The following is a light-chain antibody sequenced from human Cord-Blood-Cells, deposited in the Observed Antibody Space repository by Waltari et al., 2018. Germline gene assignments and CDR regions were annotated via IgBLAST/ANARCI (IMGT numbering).Light chain of an antibody. J-gene: IGLJ1*01. V-gene: IGLV2-23*01. Sequence: QSALTQPASVSGSPGQSITISCTGTSSDVGSYNLVSWYQQHPGKAPKLRIYEGSKRPSGVSNRFSGSQSGNTASLTISGLQAEDEADYYCCSDAGSYVFGTGTKVTVL. CDR3: CSDAGSYV. CDR1: SSDVGSYNL. CDR2: EGS.